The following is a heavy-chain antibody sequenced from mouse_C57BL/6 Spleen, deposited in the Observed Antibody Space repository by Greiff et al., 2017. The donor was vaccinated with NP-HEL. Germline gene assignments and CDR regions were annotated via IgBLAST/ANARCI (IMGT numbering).Heavy chain of an antibody. CDR1: GYAFSSSW. D-gene: IGHD2-1*01. CDR3: AREVYGNYLDY. Sequence: QVQLQQSGPELVKPGASVKISCKASGYAFSSSWMNWVKQRPGKGLEWIGRIYPGDGDTNYNGKFKGKATLTADKSSSTAYMQLSSLTSEDSAVYFCAREVYGNYLDYWGQGTTLTVSS. V-gene: IGHV1-82*01. CDR2: IYPGDGDT. J-gene: IGHJ2*01.